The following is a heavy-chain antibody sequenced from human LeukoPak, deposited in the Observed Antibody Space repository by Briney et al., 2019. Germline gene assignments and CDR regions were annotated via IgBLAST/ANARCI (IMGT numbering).Heavy chain of an antibody. CDR3: ARGYCSSTSCLDGPLYYYYGMDV. CDR2: IIPILGIA. CDR1: GGTFSSYA. V-gene: IGHV1-69*04. D-gene: IGHD2-2*01. J-gene: IGHJ6*02. Sequence: GSSVKVSCKASGGTFSSYAISWVRQAPGQGLEWMGRIIPILGIANYAQKSQGRVTITADKSTSTAYMELSSLRSEDTAVYYCARGYCSSTSCLDGPLYYYYGMDVWGQGTTVTVSS.